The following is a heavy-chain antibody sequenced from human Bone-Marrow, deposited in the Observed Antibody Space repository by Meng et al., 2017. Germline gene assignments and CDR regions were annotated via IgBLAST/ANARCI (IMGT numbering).Heavy chain of an antibody. CDR1: GFSLSTSGVG. Sequence: SGPTLVKPTQTLTLTCTFSGFSLSTSGVGVGWIRQPPGKALEWLALIYWNDDKRYSPSLKSRLTITKDTSKNQVVLTMTNMDPVDTATYYCAHNGARYFDWLPPSYWGQGTLVTVSS. D-gene: IGHD3-9*01. CDR3: AHNGARYFDWLPPSY. J-gene: IGHJ4*02. V-gene: IGHV2-5*01. CDR2: IYWNDDK.